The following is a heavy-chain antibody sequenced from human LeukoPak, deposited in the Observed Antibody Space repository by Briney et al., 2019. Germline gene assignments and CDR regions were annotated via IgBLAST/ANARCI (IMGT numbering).Heavy chain of an antibody. Sequence: PSETLSLTCTVSGGSINTNYYYWGWIRQPPGKGLEWIGSIHYSGTTYYNPSLKSRVTISVDTSKNQFSLKLSSVTAADTAVYYCASSYSGSYYVFDYWGQGTLVTVSS. CDR3: ASSYSGSYYVFDY. J-gene: IGHJ4*02. D-gene: IGHD1-26*01. CDR1: GGSINTNYYY. CDR2: IHYSGTT. V-gene: IGHV4-39*07.